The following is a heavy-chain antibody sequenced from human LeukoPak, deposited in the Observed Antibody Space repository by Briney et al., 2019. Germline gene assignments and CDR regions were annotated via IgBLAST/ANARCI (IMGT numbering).Heavy chain of an antibody. J-gene: IGHJ4*02. Sequence: GGSLRLSCAASGFSFSGYWMHWLRQVSGRGLVWVARINGDGSSTTYADSVKGRFTISRDNAKNTQSLQMNSLRVEDTAIYYCARGENFSSWSTFEYWGQGTVVTVSS. D-gene: IGHD6-13*01. CDR3: ARGENFSSWSTFEY. V-gene: IGHV3-74*01. CDR2: INGDGSST. CDR1: GFSFSGYW.